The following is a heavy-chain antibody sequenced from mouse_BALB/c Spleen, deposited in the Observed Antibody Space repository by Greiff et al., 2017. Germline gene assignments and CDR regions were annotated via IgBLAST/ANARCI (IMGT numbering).Heavy chain of an antibody. CDR1: GFTFSDYY. Sequence: DVMLVESGGDLVKPGGSLKLSCAASGFTFSDYYMYWVRQTPEKRLEWVATISDGGSYTYYPDSVKGRFTISRDNAKNNLYLQMSSLKSEDTAMYYCARDNYRYGAWFAYWGQGTLVTVSA. CDR3: ARDNYRYGAWFAY. J-gene: IGHJ3*01. CDR2: ISDGGSYT. V-gene: IGHV5-4*02. D-gene: IGHD2-14*01.